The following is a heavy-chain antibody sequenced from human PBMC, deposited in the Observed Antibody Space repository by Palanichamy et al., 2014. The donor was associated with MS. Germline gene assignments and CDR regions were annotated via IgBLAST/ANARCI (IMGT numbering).Heavy chain of an antibody. J-gene: IGHJ4*02. CDR3: ARCESPNAPSFDY. CDR2: IYHSGST. V-gene: IGHV4-38-2*01. CDR1: GYSISSGYN. Sequence: QVQLQESGPGLVKPSETLSLTCAVSGYSISSGYNWGWIRQPPGKGLEWIGSIYHSGSTYYNPSLKSRVTISVDTSKNQFSLKLSSVTAADTAVYYCARCESPNAPSFDYWGQGTLVTVSS.